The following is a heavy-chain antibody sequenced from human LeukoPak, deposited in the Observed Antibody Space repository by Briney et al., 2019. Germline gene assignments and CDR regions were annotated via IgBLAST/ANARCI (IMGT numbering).Heavy chain of an antibody. J-gene: IGHJ4*02. CDR3: ARDLGYCTNGVCDYGKGFDY. CDR2: INHSGST. Sequence: PSETLSLTCAVYGGSFSGYYWSWIRQPPGKGLEWIGEINHSGSTNYNPSLKSRVTISVDTSKNQFSLKLSSVTAADTAVYYCARDLGYCTNGVCDYGKGFDYWGQGTLVTVSS. D-gene: IGHD2-8*01. V-gene: IGHV4-34*01. CDR1: GGSFSGYY.